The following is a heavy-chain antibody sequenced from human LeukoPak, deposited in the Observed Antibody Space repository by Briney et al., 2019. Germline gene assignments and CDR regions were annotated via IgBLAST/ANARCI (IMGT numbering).Heavy chain of an antibody. CDR2: MNPNSGNT. Sequence: ASVKVSCKASGYTFTSYDINWVRQATGQGLEWMGWMNPNSGNTGYAQKFRGRVTMTRNTSISTAYMELSSLRSEDTAVYYCARGLGAAAGKAFDIWGQGTMVTVSS. CDR3: ARGLGAAAGKAFDI. J-gene: IGHJ3*02. D-gene: IGHD6-13*01. CDR1: GYTFTSYD. V-gene: IGHV1-8*01.